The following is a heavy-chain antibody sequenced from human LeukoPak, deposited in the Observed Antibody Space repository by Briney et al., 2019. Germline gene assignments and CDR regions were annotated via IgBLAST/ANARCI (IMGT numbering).Heavy chain of an antibody. J-gene: IGHJ4*02. CDR1: GYSFTSHW. Sequence: GESLKISCKGSGYSFTSHWIAWVRKMPGKGLEWMGRVDPSDSYTNYSPSFQGHVTISADKSISTAYLRWNSLKASDTAMYYCARGDILTGYYWVYWGQGTLVTVSS. CDR3: ARGDILTGYYWVY. CDR2: VDPSDSYT. V-gene: IGHV5-10-1*01. D-gene: IGHD3-9*01.